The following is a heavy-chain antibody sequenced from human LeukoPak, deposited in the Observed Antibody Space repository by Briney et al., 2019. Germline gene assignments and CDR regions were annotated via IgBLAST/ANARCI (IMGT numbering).Heavy chain of an antibody. CDR3: ARDSICTSTSCFNAFDI. Sequence: GGSLGLSCAAAGFTFSSYTMNWVRQAPGKGLDWVSSISSSGTYIYYADSVKGRFTISRDNAKNSLYLQMNSLRAEDTAVYYCARDSICTSTSCFNAFDIWGQGTMVTVSS. CDR1: GFTFSSYT. D-gene: IGHD2-2*01. CDR2: ISSSGTYI. V-gene: IGHV3-21*01. J-gene: IGHJ3*02.